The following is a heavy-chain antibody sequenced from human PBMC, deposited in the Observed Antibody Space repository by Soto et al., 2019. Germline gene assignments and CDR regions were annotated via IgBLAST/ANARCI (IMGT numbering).Heavy chain of an antibody. CDR3: ARGRGWGSGSYYPYYYYYYGMDV. Sequence: SETLSLTCTVSGGSISSYYWSWIRQPPGKGLEWIGYIYYSGSTNYNPSLKSRVTISVDTSKNQFSLKLSSVTAADTAVYYCARGRGWGSGSYYPYYYYYYGMDVWGQGTTVTVSS. D-gene: IGHD1-26*01. CDR1: GGSISSYY. V-gene: IGHV4-59*12. CDR2: IYYSGST. J-gene: IGHJ6*02.